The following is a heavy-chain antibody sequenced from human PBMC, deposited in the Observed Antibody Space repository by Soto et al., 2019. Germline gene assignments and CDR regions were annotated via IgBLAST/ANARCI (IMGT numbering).Heavy chain of an antibody. Sequence: SETLSLTCSVSGGSITTSCYNWDRIRQPTGKGLEWIGTIYCDGSSSYNPTLKSQVTIAVDTSKNHFALKVNSVAAADTAVYYCARFYGSDFDVWGRGTVVTVSS. CDR1: GGSITTSCYN. J-gene: IGHJ3*01. D-gene: IGHD3-10*01. V-gene: IGHV4-39*02. CDR2: IYCDGSS. CDR3: ARFYGSDFDV.